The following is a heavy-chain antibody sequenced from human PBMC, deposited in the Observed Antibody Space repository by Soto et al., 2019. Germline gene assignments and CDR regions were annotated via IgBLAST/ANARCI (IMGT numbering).Heavy chain of an antibody. V-gene: IGHV3-48*01. CDR1: GFTFSSYS. D-gene: IGHD6-19*01. J-gene: IGHJ4*02. CDR3: ASEGQWLYIGY. Sequence: GGSLRLSCAASGFTFSSYSMNWVRQAPGKGLEWVSYISSSSSTIYYADSVKGRFTISRDNAKNSLYLQMNSLRAEDTAVYYCASEGQWLYIGYWGQGTLVTVSS. CDR2: ISSSSSTI.